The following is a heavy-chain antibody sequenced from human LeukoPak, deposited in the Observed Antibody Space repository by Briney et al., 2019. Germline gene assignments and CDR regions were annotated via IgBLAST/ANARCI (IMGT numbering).Heavy chain of an antibody. CDR1: GFSFDDYA. CDR2: IRSKAFGGTP. V-gene: IGHV3-49*03. D-gene: IGHD4-17*01. Sequence: GGSLRLSCSASGFSFDDYAVSWFRQAPGKGLEWVGFIRSKAFGGTPEYAASVRGRFTISRDDSKSIAYLQMNSLKTEDTAVYYCTRNTVTVHFDYWSQGTLVTASS. J-gene: IGHJ4*02. CDR3: TRNTVTVHFDY.